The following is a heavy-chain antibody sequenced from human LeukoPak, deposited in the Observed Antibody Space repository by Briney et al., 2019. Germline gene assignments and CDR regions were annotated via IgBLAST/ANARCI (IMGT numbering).Heavy chain of an antibody. V-gene: IGHV4-4*07. CDR3: ARGGYYYDSSGPYYFDY. CDR2: IYTSVST. CDR1: GGSISSYS. Sequence: PSETLSLTCTVSGGSISSYSWSWIRQPAGKGLEWIGRIYTSVSTNYNPSLKGRVTMSVDTSKNQFSLKLSAVTAADTAVYYCARGGYYYDSSGPYYFDYWGQGTLVTVSS. D-gene: IGHD3-22*01. J-gene: IGHJ4*02.